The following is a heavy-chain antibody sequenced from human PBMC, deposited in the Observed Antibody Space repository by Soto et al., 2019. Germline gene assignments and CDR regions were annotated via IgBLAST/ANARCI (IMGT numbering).Heavy chain of an antibody. D-gene: IGHD5-18*01. CDR2: IYSSGAT. J-gene: IGHJ6*02. CDR3: ARVDTYDYYSAMDV. Sequence: EVQLVETGGGLIQPGGSLSLSCAASGFTVTSNYMNWVRQPPGKGLEWVSIIYSSGATYYADSVKGRFTISRDKSKNTLYLQMRNLRAEDTAIYYCARVDTYDYYSAMDVWGQGTTVTVSS. V-gene: IGHV3-53*02. CDR1: GFTVTSNY.